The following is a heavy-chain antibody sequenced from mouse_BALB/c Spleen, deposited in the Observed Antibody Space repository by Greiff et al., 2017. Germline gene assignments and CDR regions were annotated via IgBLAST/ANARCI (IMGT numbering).Heavy chain of an antibody. CDR3: ARQYGNYGAMDY. Sequence: EVHLVESGGGLVKLGGSLKLSCAASGFTFSSYYMSWVRQTPEKRLELVAAINSNGGSTYYPDTVKGRFTISRDNAKNTLYLQMSSLKSEDTALYYCARQYGNYGAMDYWGQGTSVTVSS. J-gene: IGHJ4*01. CDR2: INSNGGST. CDR1: GFTFSSYY. V-gene: IGHV5-6-2*01. D-gene: IGHD2-10*02.